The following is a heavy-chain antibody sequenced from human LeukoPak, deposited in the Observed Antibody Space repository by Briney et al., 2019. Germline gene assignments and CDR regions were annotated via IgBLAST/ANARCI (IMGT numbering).Heavy chain of an antibody. CDR1: GYTFTSYD. V-gene: IGHV1-69*13. Sequence: SVKVSCKASGYTFTSYDINWVRQATGQGLEWMGGIIPIFGTANYAQKFQGRVTITADESTSTAYMELSSLRSEDTAVYYCAREKGEDIVVVPAAKFLNWFDPWGQGTLVTVSS. D-gene: IGHD2-2*01. CDR2: IIPIFGTA. CDR3: AREKGEDIVVVPAAKFLNWFDP. J-gene: IGHJ5*02.